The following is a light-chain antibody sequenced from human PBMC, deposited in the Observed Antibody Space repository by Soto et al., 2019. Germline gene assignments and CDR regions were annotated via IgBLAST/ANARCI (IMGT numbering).Light chain of an antibody. Sequence: QSALTQPPSASGSPGQSVTISCTGTSSDVGGYSYVSWYQQHPGKAPKLMIYGVSKRPSGVPESFSGSKSGNTASLTVSGLQAEDEADYYCCSFAGSNNYVFGTGNKVTVL. CDR1: SSDVGGYSY. CDR3: CSFAGSNNYV. CDR2: GVS. J-gene: IGLJ1*01. V-gene: IGLV2-8*01.